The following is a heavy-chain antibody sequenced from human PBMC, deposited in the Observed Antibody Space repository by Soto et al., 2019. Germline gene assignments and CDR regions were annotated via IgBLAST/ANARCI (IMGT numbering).Heavy chain of an antibody. J-gene: IGHJ3*02. CDR3: ATAYSSGWYFAFDI. V-gene: IGHV4-59*08. CDR1: GGSISSYY. Sequence: SETLSLTCTVSGGSISSYYWSWIRQPPGKGLEWIGYIYYSGSTNYNPSLKSRVTISVDTSKNQFSLKLSSVTAADTAVYYCATAYSSGWYFAFDIWGQGTMVTVSS. CDR2: IYYSGST. D-gene: IGHD6-19*01.